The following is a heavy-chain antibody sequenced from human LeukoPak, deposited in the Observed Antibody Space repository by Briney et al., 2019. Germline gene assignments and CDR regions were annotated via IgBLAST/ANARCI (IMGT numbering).Heavy chain of an antibody. J-gene: IGHJ4*02. D-gene: IGHD2-15*01. CDR2: TRDDASKT. CDR3: ANGDCRGGRCSSGAH. Sequence: GGSLTLSCTGSGLTFRSYGMHWVRQAPGKGLEWVAYTRDDASKTWYGGSVKGRFTISRDNSKNTLYLHMNSVRGEDTAMYYCANGDCRGGRCSSGAHWGQGTLVTVSP. CDR1: GLTFRSYG. V-gene: IGHV3-30*02.